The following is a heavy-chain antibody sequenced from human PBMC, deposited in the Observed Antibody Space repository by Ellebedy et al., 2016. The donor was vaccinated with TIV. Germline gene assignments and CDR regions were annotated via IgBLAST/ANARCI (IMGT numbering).Heavy chain of an antibody. CDR3: ATDGSYGDYLSPTHAFVI. J-gene: IGHJ3*02. Sequence: GGSLRLSCAASRFSFSSYWMSWVRQAPGKGLEWVANINQDGSEKHYVDSVKGRLTISRDNAKNSLYLQMKSLRVEDTAVYYCATDGSYGDYLSPTHAFVIWGQGTMVTVSS. D-gene: IGHD4-17*01. CDR2: INQDGSEK. V-gene: IGHV3-7*01. CDR1: RFSFSSYW.